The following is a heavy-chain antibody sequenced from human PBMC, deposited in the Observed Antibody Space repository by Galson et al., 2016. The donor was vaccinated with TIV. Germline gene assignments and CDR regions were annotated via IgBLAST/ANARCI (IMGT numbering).Heavy chain of an antibody. CDR1: GFSLSTSGVG. CDR3: AHNLREPGSAWPLQY. Sequence: PALVKPTQTLTLTCTFSGFSLSTSGVGVGWIRQPPGKALEWLASIYWDEDRRFSPSLKDRLIITKDTSRNQVVLTMTSMGPTDTATYYCAHNLREPGSAWPLQYWGQGILVSV. V-gene: IGHV2-5*02. D-gene: IGHD6-25*01. J-gene: IGHJ4*02. CDR2: IYWDEDR.